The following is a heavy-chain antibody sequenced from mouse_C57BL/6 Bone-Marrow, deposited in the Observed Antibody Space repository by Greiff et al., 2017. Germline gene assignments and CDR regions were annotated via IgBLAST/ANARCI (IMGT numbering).Heavy chain of an antibody. CDR3: ARDYCSSCWFAY. J-gene: IGHJ3*01. CDR1: GYAFSSSW. D-gene: IGHD1-1*01. Sequence: VQLQQSGPELVKPGASVKISCKASGYAFSSSWMNWVKQRPGKGLEWIGRIYPGDGDTNYNGKFKGKATLTADKSSSTAYMQLSSLTSEDSGVYFCARDYCSSCWFAYWGQGTLVTVSA. CDR2: IYPGDGDT. V-gene: IGHV1-82*01.